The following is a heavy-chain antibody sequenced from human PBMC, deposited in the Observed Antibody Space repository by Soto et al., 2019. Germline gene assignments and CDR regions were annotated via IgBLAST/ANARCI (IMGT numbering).Heavy chain of an antibody. CDR1: GGSITSSSHF. Sequence: SETLSLTCSASGGSITSSSHFWGRVRQPPGKGLEWIGTIYFTGNTYYTPSRKSRLTMSIDTSTNELSLRLNSVTAACTAVYYCAGQTFTIAAASYGRSNWFDPWGPGTLVTVSS. J-gene: IGHJ5*02. CDR3: AGQTFTIAAASYGRSNWFDP. CDR2: IYFTGNT. V-gene: IGHV4-39*01. D-gene: IGHD6-25*01.